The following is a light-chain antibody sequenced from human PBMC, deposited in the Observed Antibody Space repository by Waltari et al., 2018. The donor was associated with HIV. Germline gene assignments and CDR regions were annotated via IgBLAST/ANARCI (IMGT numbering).Light chain of an antibody. Sequence: QSALSQPASVSASPGQSVAISCSGSARDIGRYNYVSRYQQHPDRAPPLILFDVNNRPSGISVRFSGAKSGTTASLTISTVRTDDEANYYGASYTVNSTGVFGTGTKLSVL. J-gene: IGLJ1*01. CDR2: DVN. CDR1: ARDIGRYNY. CDR3: ASYTVNSTGV. V-gene: IGLV2-14*03.